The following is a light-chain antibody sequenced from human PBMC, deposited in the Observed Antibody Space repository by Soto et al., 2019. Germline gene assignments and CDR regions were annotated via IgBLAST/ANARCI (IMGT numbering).Light chain of an antibody. Sequence: DIVLTQSPGTLSLSPGEGATLSCRASQSVASSYLAWYQQKPGQAPRLLIYGASNRATGIPDRFSGGGSGTDFTLTISRLEPEDFAVYYCQQYGSSSYTFGQGTKLEIK. V-gene: IGKV3-20*01. CDR2: GAS. CDR1: QSVASSY. J-gene: IGKJ2*01. CDR3: QQYGSSSYT.